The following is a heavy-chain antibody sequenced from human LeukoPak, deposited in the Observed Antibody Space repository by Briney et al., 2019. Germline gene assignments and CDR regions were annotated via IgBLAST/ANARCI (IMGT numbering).Heavy chain of an antibody. J-gene: IGHJ4*02. CDR3: ASTYRAVDY. CDR1: GFTVSSNH. Sequence: GGTLRLSCAASGFTVSSNHMTWVRQAPGKGLEWISITYSGDNTYYTDSVKGRFTISRDNSKNTLYLQMNSLRAEDTGVYFCASTYRAVDYWGQGTLVTVSS. V-gene: IGHV3-66*02. CDR2: TYSGDNT. D-gene: IGHD2-21*01.